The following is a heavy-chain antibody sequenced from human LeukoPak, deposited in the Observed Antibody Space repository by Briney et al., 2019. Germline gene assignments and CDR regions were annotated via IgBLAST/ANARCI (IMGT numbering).Heavy chain of an antibody. D-gene: IGHD6-13*01. J-gene: IGHJ4*02. CDR1: GESMKNYY. CDR2: IFYTGSP. Sequence: SETLSLTCNVSGESMKNYYWSWIRQSPGQGLEWIGYIFYTGSPSYNPSLKSRVTISVDTSKNRFSLTVSSVTAADTAVYYCARTPSIAAAGIFDYWGQGTLVTVSS. CDR3: ARTPSIAAAGIFDY. V-gene: IGHV4-59*08.